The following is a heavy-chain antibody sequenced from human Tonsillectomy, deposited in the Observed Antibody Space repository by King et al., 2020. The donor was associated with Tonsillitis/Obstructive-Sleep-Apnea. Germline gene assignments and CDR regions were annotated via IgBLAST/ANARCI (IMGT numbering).Heavy chain of an antibody. CDR3: AGCIAARGRCDY. CDR1: GGSISSSNYY. Sequence: QLQESGPGLVKPSETLSLTCTVSGGSISSSNYYWGWIRQSPGKGLEWIGTIYYTGITYYNPSLRNRVAILGDTSKNQFSLRLSSLTAADTAVYYCAGCIAARGRCDYWGQGTLVTVSS. V-gene: IGHV4-39*01. CDR2: IYYTGIT. D-gene: IGHD6-6*01. J-gene: IGHJ4*02.